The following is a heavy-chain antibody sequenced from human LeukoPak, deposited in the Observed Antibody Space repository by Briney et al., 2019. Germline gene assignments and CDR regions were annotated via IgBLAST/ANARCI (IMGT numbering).Heavy chain of an antibody. V-gene: IGHV3-7*01. CDR1: GFTFSSYW. Sequence: PGGSLRLSCAASGFTFSSYWMSWVRQAPGKGLEWVANIKQDGSEKYYVDSVKGRFTISRDNAKNSLYLQMNSLRAEDTAVYYCARDDYYDSSGYYSSPGGLDPWGQGTLVTVSS. CDR3: ARDDYYDSSGYYSSPGGLDP. CDR2: IKQDGSEK. D-gene: IGHD3-22*01. J-gene: IGHJ5*02.